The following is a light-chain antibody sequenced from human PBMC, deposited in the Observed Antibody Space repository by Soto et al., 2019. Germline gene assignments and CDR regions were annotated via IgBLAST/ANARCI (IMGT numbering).Light chain of an antibody. Sequence: QAVVTQPRSVSGSPGQSVTISCTGTSSDVGTYNHVSWYQQHPGKAPKVMIYDVNKRSSTVPDRFSGSKSGNTASLTISGLQAEDEADYYCSSYTGTYSVVFGGGTKVTVL. CDR2: DVN. CDR3: SSYTGTYSVV. V-gene: IGLV2-11*01. CDR1: SSDVGTYNH. J-gene: IGLJ2*01.